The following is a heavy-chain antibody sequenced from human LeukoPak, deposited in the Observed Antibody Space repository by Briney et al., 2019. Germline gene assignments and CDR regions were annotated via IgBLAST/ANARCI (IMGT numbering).Heavy chain of an antibody. D-gene: IGHD6-13*01. J-gene: IGHJ6*03. CDR2: MNPNSGNT. CDR1: GYTFTSYD. CDR3: AREYSSWAAAGWVRYYYYYMDV. V-gene: IGHV1-8*03. Sequence: ASVKVSCKASGYTFTSYDINWVRQATGQGLEWMGWMNPNSGNTGYAQKFQGRVTITRNTSISTAYMELSSLRSEDTAVYYCAREYSSWAAAGWVRYYYYYMDVWGKGTTVTVSS.